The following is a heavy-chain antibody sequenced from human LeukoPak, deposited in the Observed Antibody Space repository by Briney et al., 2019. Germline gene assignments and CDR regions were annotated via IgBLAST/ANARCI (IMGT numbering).Heavy chain of an antibody. V-gene: IGHV4-38-2*01. CDR1: GYSISSGYY. J-gene: IGHJ3*02. CDR2: IYHSGST. Sequence: SETLSLTCAVSGYSISSGYYWGWIRQPPGKGLEWIGSIYHSGSTYYNPSLKSRVTISVDTSKNRFSLKLSSVTAADTAVYYCARAGYRDDAFDIWGQGTMVTVSS. CDR3: ARAGYRDDAFDI. D-gene: IGHD5-18*01.